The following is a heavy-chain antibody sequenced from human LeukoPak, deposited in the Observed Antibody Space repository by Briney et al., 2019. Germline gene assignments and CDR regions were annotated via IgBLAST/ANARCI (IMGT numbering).Heavy chain of an antibody. Sequence: PSETLSLTCTVSGGSISSSTSGWGWYWGWIRQPPGKGLEWIGSIYYSGSTYYNPSLKGRVTISVDTSKNQFSLKLSSVTAADTAVYYCARIDFWSGYQSHAKNAFDIWGQGTMVTVSS. CDR3: ARIDFWSGYQSHAKNAFDI. CDR1: GGSISSSTSGWGWY. CDR2: IYYSGST. D-gene: IGHD3-3*01. J-gene: IGHJ3*02. V-gene: IGHV4-39*07.